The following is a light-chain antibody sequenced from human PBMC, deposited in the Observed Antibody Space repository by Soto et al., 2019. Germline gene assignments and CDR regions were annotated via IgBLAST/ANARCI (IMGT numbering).Light chain of an antibody. J-gene: IGLJ2*01. CDR3: SSYTSSSTLV. CDR1: SSDVGGYNY. CDR2: EVS. V-gene: IGLV2-14*01. Sequence: QSVLTQPASVSGSPGQSITISCTGSSSDVGGYNYVSWYQQHPGKAPKLMIYEVSNRPSGISNRFSGSKSVNTASLTLSGLQAEDEADYYCSSYTSSSTLVFGGGTQLTVL.